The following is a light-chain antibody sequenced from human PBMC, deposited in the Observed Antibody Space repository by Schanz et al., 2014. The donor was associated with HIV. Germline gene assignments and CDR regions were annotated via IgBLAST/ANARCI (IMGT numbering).Light chain of an antibody. V-gene: IGLV1-40*01. CDR1: SSNIGAGYD. CDR3: NSYTGTNEV. J-gene: IGLJ2*01. CDR2: ANT. Sequence: QSVLTQPPSVSGAPGQRVTISCTGSSSNIGAGYDVHWYQQLPGTAPKLLIYANTNRPSGVPDRISGSKSGTSASLAITGLQGDDEADYYCNSYTGTNEVFGGGTKLTVL.